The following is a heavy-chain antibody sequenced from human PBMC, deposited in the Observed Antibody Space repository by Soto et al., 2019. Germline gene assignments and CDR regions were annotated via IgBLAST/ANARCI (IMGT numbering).Heavy chain of an antibody. Sequence: PGGSLRLSCAASGFTFSSYAMHWVRQAPGKGLEYVSAISSNGGSTYYANSVKGRFTISRDNSKNTLYLQMGSLRAEDMAVYYCARDRRGIVGATYWGQGTLVTVSS. J-gene: IGHJ4*02. CDR1: GFTFSSYA. CDR2: ISSNGGST. D-gene: IGHD1-26*01. CDR3: ARDRRGIVGATY. V-gene: IGHV3-64*01.